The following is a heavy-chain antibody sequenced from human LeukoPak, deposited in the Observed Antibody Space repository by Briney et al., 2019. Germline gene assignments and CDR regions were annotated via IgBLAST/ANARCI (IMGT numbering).Heavy chain of an antibody. V-gene: IGHV3-11*01. J-gene: IGHJ4*02. CDR2: ISSSGGTI. D-gene: IGHD7-27*01. CDR3: AKEGGDWGEGYFAY. CDR1: GLTFSDSY. Sequence: PGGSLRLSCAASGLTFSDSYMSWIRQVPGKGLEWISYISSSGGTIYYADSVKGRFTISRDNATTSLYLQMSSLRAEDTAVYFCAKEGGDWGEGYFAYWGQGTLVTVSS.